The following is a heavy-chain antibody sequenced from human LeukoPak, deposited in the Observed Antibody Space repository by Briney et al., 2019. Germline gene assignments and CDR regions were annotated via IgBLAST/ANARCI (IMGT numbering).Heavy chain of an antibody. CDR2: IYYSGST. CDR3: ARRYRYYYDSSNPAPFDY. CDR1: GGSISSSSYY. D-gene: IGHD3-22*01. J-gene: IGHJ4*02. Sequence: SETLSLTCTVSGGSISSSSYYWGWIRQPPGKGLEWIGSIYYSGSTNYNPSLKSRVTISVDTSKNQFSLKLSSVTAADTAVYYCARRYRYYYDSSNPAPFDYWGQGTLVTVSS. V-gene: IGHV4-39*07.